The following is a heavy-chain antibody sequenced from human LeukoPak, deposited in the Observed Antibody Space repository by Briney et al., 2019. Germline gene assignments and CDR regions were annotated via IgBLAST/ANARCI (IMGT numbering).Heavy chain of an antibody. CDR3: AREYCTNGVCYKAHDY. J-gene: IGHJ4*02. CDR2: INPNSGGT. D-gene: IGHD2-8*01. CDR1: GYTFTGNY. Sequence: ASVNVSCKASGYTFTGNYMHWVRQAPGQGLEWMGWINPNSGGTNYAQKFQGRVTMTSDTSISTAYMELSSLISDDAAVYFCAREYCTNGVCYKAHDYWGQGTLVTVSS. V-gene: IGHV1-2*02.